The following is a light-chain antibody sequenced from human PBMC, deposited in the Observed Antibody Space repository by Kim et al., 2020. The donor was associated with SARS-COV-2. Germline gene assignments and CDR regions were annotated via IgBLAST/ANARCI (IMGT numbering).Light chain of an antibody. CDR3: CSYAGTWV. J-gene: IGLJ3*02. V-gene: IGLV2-11*01. CDR2: DVS. Sequence: QSALTQPRSVSGSPGQSVTISCTGTSSDVGGYNSVSWYQQHPDKAPKLMNYDVSKRPSGVPDRFSGSKSGITASLTISGLQADDEADYYCCSYAGTWVFGGGTQLTVL. CDR1: SSDVGGYNS.